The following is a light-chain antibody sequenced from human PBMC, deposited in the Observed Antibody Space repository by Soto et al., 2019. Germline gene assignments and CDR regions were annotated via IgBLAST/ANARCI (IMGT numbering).Light chain of an antibody. CDR1: QGISSY. CDR2: AAS. V-gene: IGKV1-9*01. Sequence: DIQLTQSPSFLSASVGDRVTITCRASQGISSYLAWYQQKPGKAPKLLIYAASTCQSGVPSRFSGSGSGTEFTLTISSLQPEDFATYYCQQLNSYPRVTFGPGTKVDIK. J-gene: IGKJ3*01. CDR3: QQLNSYPRVT.